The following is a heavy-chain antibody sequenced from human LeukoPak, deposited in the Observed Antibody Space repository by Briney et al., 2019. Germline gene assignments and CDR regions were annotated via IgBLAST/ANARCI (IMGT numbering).Heavy chain of an antibody. CDR1: GFTFSSYW. CDR2: IKQDGSEK. J-gene: IGHJ5*02. CDR3: ARERGSGSYHLFDP. Sequence: PGGSLRLSCVASGFTFSSYWMSWVRQTPGKGLEWVANIKQDGSEKNYVDSVKGRFTISRDNAKNSLYLQMNSLRADDTAVYYCARERGSGSYHLFDPWGQGTLATVSS. V-gene: IGHV3-7*01. D-gene: IGHD3-10*01.